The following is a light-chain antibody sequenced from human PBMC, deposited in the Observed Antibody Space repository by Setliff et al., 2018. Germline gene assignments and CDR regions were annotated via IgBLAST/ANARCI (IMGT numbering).Light chain of an antibody. CDR3: CSYAGSSTFV. J-gene: IGLJ2*01. Sequence: QSALTQPASVSGSPGQSITISCTGTYSDVGKYNLVSWYQQHPGKAPKLILYDFTTRPSGVSDRFSGSKSANTASLTISGLQAEDEADYYCCSYAGSSTFVFGGGTQLTVL. CDR2: DFT. CDR1: YSDVGKYNL. V-gene: IGLV2-23*02.